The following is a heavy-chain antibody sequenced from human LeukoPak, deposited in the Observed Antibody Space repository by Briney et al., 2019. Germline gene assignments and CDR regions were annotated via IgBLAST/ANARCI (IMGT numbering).Heavy chain of an antibody. CDR2: IKQDGSEK. J-gene: IGHJ6*03. D-gene: IGHD2-2*03. CDR1: GFTFSSYW. CDR3: ARDDHGYCSSTSCYSYYMDV. Sequence: GGSLRLSCAASGFTFSSYWMSWVRQAPGKGLEWVANIKQDGSEKYYVDSVKGRFAISRDNAKTSLYLQMNSLRAEDTAVYYCARDDHGYCSSTSCYSYYMDVWGKGTTVTVSS. V-gene: IGHV3-7*01.